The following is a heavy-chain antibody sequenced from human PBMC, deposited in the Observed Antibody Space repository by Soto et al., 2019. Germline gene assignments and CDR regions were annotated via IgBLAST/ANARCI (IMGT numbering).Heavy chain of an antibody. J-gene: IGHJ4*02. V-gene: IGHV3-7*05. D-gene: IGHD3-22*01. CDR3: ARDIVPDTSGYYY. CDR1: GFTFSTYW. CDR2: IKQGGREK. Sequence: EVQLVESGGGLVQPGGSLRLSCTTSGFTFSTYWMSWVRQAPGKGLEWVANIKQGGREKYYMGSVKGRFTISRDDAKNSLYLQMNSLRAEDTAVYYCARDIVPDTSGYYYLGQGTLVAVSS.